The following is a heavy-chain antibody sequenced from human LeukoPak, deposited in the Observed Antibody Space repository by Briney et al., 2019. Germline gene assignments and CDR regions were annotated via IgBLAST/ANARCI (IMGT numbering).Heavy chain of an antibody. Sequence: GGSLRLSCAAFGFTFSSYAMHWVRQAPGKGLEWVAVISYDGSNKYYADSVKGRFTISRDNSKNTLYLQMNGLRAEDTAVYYCARDSSSSRGYYYYYMDVWGKGTTVTVSS. CDR2: ISYDGSNK. J-gene: IGHJ6*03. D-gene: IGHD6-6*01. CDR1: GFTFSSYA. CDR3: ARDSSSSRGYYYYYMDV. V-gene: IGHV3-30-3*01.